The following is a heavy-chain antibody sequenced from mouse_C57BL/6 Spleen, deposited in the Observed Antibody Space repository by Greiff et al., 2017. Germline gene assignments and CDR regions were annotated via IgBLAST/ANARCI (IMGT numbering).Heavy chain of an antibody. CDR1: GFNIKDYY. V-gene: IGHV14-1*01. J-gene: IGHJ1*03. D-gene: IGHD1-1*01. Sequence: VQLKESGAELVRPGASVKLSCTASGFNIKDYYMHWVKQRPEQGLEWIGRIDPEDGDTEYAPKFQGKATMTADTSPNTAYLQLSSLTSEDTAVYYGTDYYGSSWYFDVWGTGTTVTVSS. CDR3: TDYYGSSWYFDV. CDR2: IDPEDGDT.